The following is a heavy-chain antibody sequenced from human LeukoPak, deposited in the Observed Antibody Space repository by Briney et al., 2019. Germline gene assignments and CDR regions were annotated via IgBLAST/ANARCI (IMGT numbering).Heavy chain of an antibody. J-gene: IGHJ4*02. D-gene: IGHD6-19*01. CDR3: AIQIPPIAVAGPDY. V-gene: IGHV3-48*02. CDR1: GFTFSSYS. Sequence: PGGSLRLSCAASGFTFSSYSMNWVRQAPGKGLEWVSYISSSSSTIYYADSVKGRFTISRDNAKNSLYLQTNSLRDEDTAVYYCAIQIPPIAVAGPDYWGQGTLVTVSS. CDR2: ISSSSSTI.